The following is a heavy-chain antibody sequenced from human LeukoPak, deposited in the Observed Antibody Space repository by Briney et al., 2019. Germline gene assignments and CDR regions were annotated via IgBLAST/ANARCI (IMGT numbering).Heavy chain of an antibody. CDR1: GGSISGYY. D-gene: IGHD2-2*01. CDR3: AGLAQTGIGGRGYAEF. CDR2: IYASGSV. J-gene: IGHJ4*02. V-gene: IGHV4-59*04. Sequence: SETLSLTCTVSGGSISGYYWSWIRQPPGKGLEWIGTIYASGSVYYNPSLNSRVTISVDTSKNHFSLRLPSATAADTAVYYCAGLAQTGIGGRGYAEFWGQGAPVIVSS.